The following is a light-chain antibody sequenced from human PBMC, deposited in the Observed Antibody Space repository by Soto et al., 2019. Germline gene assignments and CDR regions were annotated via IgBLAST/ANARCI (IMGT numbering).Light chain of an antibody. V-gene: IGLV3-21*04. CDR1: NIGSKS. Sequence: SSVLTQPPSASVAPGKTARITCGGNNIGSKSVHWYQQKPGQAPVLVIYYDSDRPSGIPERFSGSNSGNTATLTISRVEAGDEADYYCQVWDSSSDLVVFGGGTKVTVL. CDR2: YDS. J-gene: IGLJ2*01. CDR3: QVWDSSSDLVV.